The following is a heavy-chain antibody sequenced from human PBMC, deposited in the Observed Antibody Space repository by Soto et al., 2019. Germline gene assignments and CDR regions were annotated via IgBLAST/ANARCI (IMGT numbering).Heavy chain of an antibody. CDR1: GGSISSGGYS. D-gene: IGHD3-22*01. CDR3: AIYDSSGSRGFQH. V-gene: IGHV4-30-2*01. CDR2: IYHSGST. J-gene: IGHJ1*01. Sequence: SETLSLTCAVSGGSISSGGYSWSWIRQPPGKGLEWIGYIYHSGSTYYNPSLKSRVTISVDRSKNQFSLKLSSVTAADTAVYYCAIYDSSGSRGFQHWGQGTLVTVSS.